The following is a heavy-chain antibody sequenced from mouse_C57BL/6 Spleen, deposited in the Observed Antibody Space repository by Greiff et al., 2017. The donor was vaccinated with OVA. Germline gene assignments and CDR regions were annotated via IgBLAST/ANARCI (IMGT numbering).Heavy chain of an antibody. V-gene: IGHV5-4*01. J-gene: IGHJ2*01. CDR3: ARDPGLDYFDY. Sequence: EVKVVESGGGLVKPGGSLKLSCAASGFTFSSYAMSWVRQTPEKRLEWVATISDGGSYTYYPDNVKGRFTISRDNAKNNLYLQMSHLKSEDTAMYYCARDPGLDYFDYWGQGTTLTVSS. CDR1: GFTFSSYA. D-gene: IGHD2-10*02. CDR2: ISDGGSYT.